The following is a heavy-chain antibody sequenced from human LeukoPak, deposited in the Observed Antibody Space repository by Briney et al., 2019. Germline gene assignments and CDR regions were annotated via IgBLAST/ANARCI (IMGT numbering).Heavy chain of an antibody. J-gene: IGHJ3*02. CDR1: GYTFTSYY. Sequence: ASVKVSCKASGYTFTSYYMHWVRQAPGQGLEWMGLINPSGGSTSYAQKFQGRVTMTRDTSTSTVYMELSSLRSEDTAVYYCARVLYCGGDCYSDAFDIWGQGTMVTVSS. CDR2: INPSGGST. CDR3: ARVLYCGGDCYSDAFDI. V-gene: IGHV1-46*01. D-gene: IGHD2-21*02.